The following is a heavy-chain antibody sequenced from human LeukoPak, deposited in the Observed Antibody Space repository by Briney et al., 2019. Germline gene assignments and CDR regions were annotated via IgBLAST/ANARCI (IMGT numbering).Heavy chain of an antibody. CDR2: ISSSGKTI. Sequence: GGSLRLSCAASGFTFSDYYMSWIRQAPGKGLEWVSYISSSGKTIHYVDSVKGRFTISRDNAKNSLYLQMNSLRAEDTAVYYCARDSQYSTSPYDYWGQGTLVTVSS. D-gene: IGHD6-6*01. J-gene: IGHJ4*02. V-gene: IGHV3-11*01. CDR3: ARDSQYSTSPYDY. CDR1: GFTFSDYY.